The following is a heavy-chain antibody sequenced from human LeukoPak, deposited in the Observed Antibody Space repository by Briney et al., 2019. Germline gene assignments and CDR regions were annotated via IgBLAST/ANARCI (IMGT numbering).Heavy chain of an antibody. CDR1: GFTFTNYW. V-gene: IGHV3-7*01. J-gene: IGHJ4*02. CDR2: IRQDGSET. D-gene: IGHD1-7*01. Sequence: GSLRLSCAASGFTFTNYWMTWVRQAPGKGPEWVANIRQDGSETNYVDSVRGRFTIARDNTKNSLYLQTTSLRGEDTAVYYCASRAGKPGNTPWCFDYWGQGALVTVSS. CDR3: ASRAGKPGNTPWCFDY.